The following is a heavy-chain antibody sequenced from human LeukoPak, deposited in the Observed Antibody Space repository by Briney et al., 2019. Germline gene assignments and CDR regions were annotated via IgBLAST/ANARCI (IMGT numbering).Heavy chain of an antibody. CDR3: ARDESSGYMYYFDY. V-gene: IGHV3-20*04. CDR2: INWNGGST. J-gene: IGHJ4*02. Sequence: GGSLRLSCAASGFTFDDYGMSWVRQAPGKGLGWVSGINWNGGSTSYADSVKGRFTISRDNAKNSLYLQMNSLRAEDTALYYCARDESSGYMYYFDYWGQGTLATVSS. D-gene: IGHD3-22*01. CDR1: GFTFDDYG.